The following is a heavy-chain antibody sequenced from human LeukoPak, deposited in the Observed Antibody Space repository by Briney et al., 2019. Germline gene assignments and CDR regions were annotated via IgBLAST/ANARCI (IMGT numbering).Heavy chain of an antibody. D-gene: IGHD1-26*01. Sequence: SETLSLTCTVSGYSISSGYYWGWIRQPPGKGLEWIGSIYHSGSTYYNPSLKSRVTISVDTSKNQFSLKLSSVTAADTAVYYCASRVMGDATTPFDYWGQGTLVTVSS. CDR3: ASRVMGDATTPFDY. CDR1: GYSISSGYY. CDR2: IYHSGST. J-gene: IGHJ4*02. V-gene: IGHV4-38-2*02.